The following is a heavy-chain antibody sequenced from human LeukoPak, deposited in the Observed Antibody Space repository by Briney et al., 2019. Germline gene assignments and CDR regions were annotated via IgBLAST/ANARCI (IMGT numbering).Heavy chain of an antibody. CDR3: ARAGAGREYQLPFDY. CDR1: GYTFTGYY. Sequence: GSVEVSCKASGYTFTGYYMHWVRLAPGQGLEWMGWINRNSGGTNYAQKFQGRVTITRDTSISTAYMELSRLRSDDTAVYYCARAGAGREYQLPFDYWGQGTLVPVSS. CDR2: INRNSGGT. V-gene: IGHV1-2*02. D-gene: IGHD2-2*01. J-gene: IGHJ4*02.